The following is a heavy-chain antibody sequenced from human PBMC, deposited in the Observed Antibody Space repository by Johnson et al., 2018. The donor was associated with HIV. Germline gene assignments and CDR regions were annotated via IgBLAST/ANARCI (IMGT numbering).Heavy chain of an antibody. CDR3: ARVGRYSDSSGYYTDAFDI. CDR1: GFTFDDYG. V-gene: IGHV3-20*04. J-gene: IGHJ3*02. D-gene: IGHD3-22*01. Sequence: MQLVESGGGVVQPGGSLRLSCAASGFTFDDYGMSWVRQAPGKGLEWVSDINWNGGSTGYADSVKGRFTISRDNAKNSLYLQMNSLRAEDTALYYCARVGRYSDSSGYYTDAFDIWGQGTMVTVSS. CDR2: INWNGGST.